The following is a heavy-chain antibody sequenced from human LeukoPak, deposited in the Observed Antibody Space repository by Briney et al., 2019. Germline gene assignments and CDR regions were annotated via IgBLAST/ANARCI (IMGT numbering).Heavy chain of an antibody. CDR3: ARVSGTIRVWPQPFGDGMDV. Sequence: SETLSLTCTFSGASISTGGYYWTWIRQPPGEGLEWIGYIYYTGSIDYNPSLKSRLSISLDTSENQFSLKLNSVTAEDTAVYYCARVSGTIRVWPQPFGDGMDVWGQGTTVTVSS. D-gene: IGHD3-10*01. V-gene: IGHV4-31*03. J-gene: IGHJ6*02. CDR1: GASISTGGYY. CDR2: IYYTGSI.